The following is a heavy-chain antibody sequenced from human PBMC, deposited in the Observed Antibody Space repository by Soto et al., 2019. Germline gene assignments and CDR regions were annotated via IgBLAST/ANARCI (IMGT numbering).Heavy chain of an antibody. CDR3: ARDAYYYDSPDYFDY. D-gene: IGHD3-22*01. J-gene: IGHJ4*02. Sequence: TSETLSLTCTVSGGSTSSGGYYWSWIRQPPGKGLEWIGYIYYSGSTYYNPSLKSRVTISVDTSKNQFSLKLSSVTAADTAVYYCARDAYYYDSPDYFDYWGQGTLVTVSS. V-gene: IGHV4-31*03. CDR2: IYYSGST. CDR1: GGSTSSGGYY.